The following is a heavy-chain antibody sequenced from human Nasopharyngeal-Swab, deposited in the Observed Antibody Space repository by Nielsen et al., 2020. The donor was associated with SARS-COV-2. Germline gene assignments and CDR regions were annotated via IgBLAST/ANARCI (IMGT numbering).Heavy chain of an antibody. J-gene: IGHJ4*02. D-gene: IGHD2-21*02. CDR3: AQTYCGGDCYS. CDR1: GGSFSGYY. V-gene: IGHV4-34*01. CDR2: INHSGST. Sequence: SETLSLTCAVYGGSFSGYYWSWIRQPPGKGLEWIGEINHSGSTNYNPSLKSRVTISVDTSKNQFSLKLSSVTAADTAGYYCAQTYCGGDCYSWGQGTLVTVSS.